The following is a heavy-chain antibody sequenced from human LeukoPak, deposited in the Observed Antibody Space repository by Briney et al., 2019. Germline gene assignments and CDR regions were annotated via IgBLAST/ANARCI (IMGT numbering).Heavy chain of an antibody. D-gene: IGHD2-15*01. V-gene: IGHV4-39*02. CDR2: IYYSGST. CDR1: GGSISSSSYY. CDR3: AKDLKPSLLPGYYYYGMDV. J-gene: IGHJ6*02. Sequence: MASETLSLTCTVSGGSISSSSYYWGWIRQPPGKGLEWIGSIYYSGSTYYNPSLKSRVTISVDTSRNQFSLKLSSVTAADTAVYYCAKDLKPSLLPGYYYYGMDVWGQGTTVTVSS.